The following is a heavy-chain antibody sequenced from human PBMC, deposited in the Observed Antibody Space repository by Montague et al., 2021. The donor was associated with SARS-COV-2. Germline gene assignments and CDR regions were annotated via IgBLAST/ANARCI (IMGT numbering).Heavy chain of an antibody. D-gene: IGHD3-10*01. Sequence: TLSLTCTVSGASINISNYYWNWIRQPPGKGLEWIGSIYTSGRTYYNPSLKSRITISFNTSKNEFSLRLNSLTAADTAVYYCARDFPTGRYYFDFWGQGTLVTVSS. J-gene: IGHJ4*02. CDR3: ARDFPTGRYYFDF. CDR2: IYTSGRT. CDR1: GASINISNYY. V-gene: IGHV4-61*02.